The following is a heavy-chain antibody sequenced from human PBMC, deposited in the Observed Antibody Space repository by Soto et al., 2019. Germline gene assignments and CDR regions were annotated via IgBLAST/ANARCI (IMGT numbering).Heavy chain of an antibody. CDR3: ARKGVAFDY. J-gene: IGHJ4*02. CDR2: ISTTSSSI. Sequence: GGSLRLSCAASGFTFSSYSMNWVRQAPGEGLEWISYISTTSSSIYYADSVKGRFTISRDNAKNSLFLQMNSLRDEDTAVYYCARKGVAFDYWGQGALVTVSS. CDR1: GFTFSSYS. V-gene: IGHV3-48*02. D-gene: IGHD3-3*01.